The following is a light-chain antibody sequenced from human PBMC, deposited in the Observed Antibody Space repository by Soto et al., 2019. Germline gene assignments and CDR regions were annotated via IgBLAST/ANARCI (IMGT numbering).Light chain of an antibody. CDR3: QHRYNWPLT. J-gene: IGKJ4*01. V-gene: IGKV3-11*01. Sequence: EIVFTQSPATLSLCPGESVTLSCRASQSISTFLGWYQQKPGQAPRLLIYNTSKRATGIPARFSGSGFGTDFTLTISSLEPEDFAVYYCQHRYNWPLTFGGGTKVDIK. CDR1: QSISTF. CDR2: NTS.